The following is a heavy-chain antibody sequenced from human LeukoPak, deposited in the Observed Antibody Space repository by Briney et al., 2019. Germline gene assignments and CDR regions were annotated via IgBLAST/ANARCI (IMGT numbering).Heavy chain of an antibody. CDR1: GFTFSTHW. Sequence: GGSLRLSCAASGFTFSTHWMVWVRRAPGKGLLWVSRIDPDGSSTTYADSVKGRFTNPRDNARSTLYLQMNSLRAEDTAVYYCAPIGQGAFEIWGLGTMVTVSS. J-gene: IGHJ3*02. CDR2: IDPDGSST. V-gene: IGHV3-74*03. D-gene: IGHD5-24*01. CDR3: APIGQGAFEI.